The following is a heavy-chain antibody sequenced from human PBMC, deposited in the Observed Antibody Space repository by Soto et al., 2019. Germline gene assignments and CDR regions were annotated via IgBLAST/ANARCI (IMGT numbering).Heavy chain of an antibody. V-gene: IGHV4-39*01. D-gene: IGHD4-4*01. Sequence: QLQLQESGPGLVKPSETLSLTCTVSDGSISSSSYYWGWIRQPPGKGLEWIGSIYYSGSTYYNPSLKSRVTISVDTSKIQFSLKLSSVTAADTAVYYCARHGIPRYSVTTIWGVRLGFDPWGQGTLVTVSS. CDR2: IYYSGST. CDR3: ARHGIPRYSVTTIWGVRLGFDP. J-gene: IGHJ5*02. CDR1: DGSISSSSYY.